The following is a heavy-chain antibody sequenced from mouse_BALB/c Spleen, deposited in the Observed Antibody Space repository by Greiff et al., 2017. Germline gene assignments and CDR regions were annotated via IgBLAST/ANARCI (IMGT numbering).Heavy chain of an antibody. V-gene: IGHV5-9-3*01. CDR1: GFTFSSYA. CDR3: ARRGGNYVGFAY. Sequence: EVKLMESGGGLVKPGGSLKLSCAASGFTFSSYAMSWVRQTPEKRLEWVATISSGGSYTYYPDSVKGRFTISRDNAKNTLYLQMSSLRSEDTAMYYCARRGGNYVGFAYWGQGTLVTVSA. CDR2: ISSGGSYT. J-gene: IGHJ3*01. D-gene: IGHD2-1*01.